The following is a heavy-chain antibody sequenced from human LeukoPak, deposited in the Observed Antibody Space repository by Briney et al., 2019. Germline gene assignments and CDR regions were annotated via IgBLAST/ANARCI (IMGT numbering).Heavy chain of an antibody. Sequence: GGSLRLSCAASGFTFSSYAMHWVRQAAGKGLEYVSAIRSNGGSTYYANSVKGRFTISRDTSKNTLYIQMGNLRAEVMAVYYCARGGLAFGGVIVRIYAFDIWGQGTMVTVSS. D-gene: IGHD3-16*02. CDR3: ARGGLAFGGVIVRIYAFDI. J-gene: IGHJ3*02. V-gene: IGHV3-64*01. CDR2: IRSNGGST. CDR1: GFTFSSYA.